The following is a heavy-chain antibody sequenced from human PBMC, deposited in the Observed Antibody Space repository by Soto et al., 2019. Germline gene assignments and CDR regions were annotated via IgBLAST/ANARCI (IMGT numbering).Heavy chain of an antibody. V-gene: IGHV1-69*13. CDR1: GGTFSSYA. D-gene: IGHD6-13*01. CDR2: IIPIFGTA. J-gene: IGHJ6*02. CDR3: ARGIAAANSHGYYGMDV. Sequence: SVKVSCKASGGTFSSYAISCVRQAPGQGLEWMGGIIPIFGTANYAQKFQGRVTITADESTSTAYMELSSLRSEDTAVYYCARGIAAANSHGYYGMDVWGQGTTVTVSS.